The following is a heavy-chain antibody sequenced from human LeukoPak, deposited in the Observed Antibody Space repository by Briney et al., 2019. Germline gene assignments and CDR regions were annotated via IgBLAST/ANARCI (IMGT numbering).Heavy chain of an antibody. V-gene: IGHV3-23*01. CDR1: GFTFSSSG. D-gene: IGHD6-19*01. CDR2: ISGSGGST. Sequence: GGCLSLSWAASGFTFSSSGMSWVRQAPGKGMEWVSAISGSGGSTYYADSVKGRFTISRDNSKNTLYLQMNSLRAEDTAVYYCAKIWAYSGWYDYWGQGTLVTVSS. J-gene: IGHJ4*02. CDR3: AKIWAYSGWYDY.